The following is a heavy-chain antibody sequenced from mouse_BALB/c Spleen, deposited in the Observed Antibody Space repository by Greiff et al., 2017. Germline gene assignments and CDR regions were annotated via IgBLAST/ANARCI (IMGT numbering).Heavy chain of an antibody. CDR2: IYPSDSYT. CDR3: TKENGDRGYLEG. Sequence: QVHVKQPGAELVRPGASVKLSCKASGYTFTSYWINWVKQRPGQGLEWIGNIYPSDSYTNYNQKFKDKATLTVDKSSSTAYMQLSSPTSEGSAVYYCTKENGDRGYLEGGGAGTRVTV. CDR1: GYTFTSYW. V-gene: IGHV1-69*02. D-gene: IGHD3-3*01. J-gene: IGHJ1*01.